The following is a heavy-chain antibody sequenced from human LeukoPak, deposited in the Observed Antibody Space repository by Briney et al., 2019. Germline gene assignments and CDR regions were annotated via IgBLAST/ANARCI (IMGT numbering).Heavy chain of an antibody. D-gene: IGHD3-10*01. J-gene: IGHJ6*02. CDR1: GYTFTDYY. CDR2: INPNSGGT. Sequence: ASVKVSCKASGYTFTDYYMHWVRQAPGQGLEWMGWINPNSGGTNYAQKFQGRVTMTRDTSISTAYMELSRLRSDDTAVYYCARVPPYGSGSSETYYYYGMDVWGQGTTVTVSS. V-gene: IGHV1-2*02. CDR3: ARVPPYGSGSSETYYYYGMDV.